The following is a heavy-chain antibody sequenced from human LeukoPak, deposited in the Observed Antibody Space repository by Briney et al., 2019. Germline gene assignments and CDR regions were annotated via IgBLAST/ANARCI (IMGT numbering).Heavy chain of an antibody. CDR1: GDSVSSNSAA. CDR3: SRGTHWFDS. CDR2: TYYRSNWYN. D-gene: IGHD1-7*01. J-gene: IGHJ5*01. V-gene: IGHV6-1*01. Sequence: SQTLSLTCAISGDSVSSNSAAWNWLRQSPSRGLEWLGRTYYRSNWYNDYAVSVSSRITVNPGTSKNQFSLQLNSVTPEDTAVYYCSRGTHWFDSWGQGTLVTVSS.